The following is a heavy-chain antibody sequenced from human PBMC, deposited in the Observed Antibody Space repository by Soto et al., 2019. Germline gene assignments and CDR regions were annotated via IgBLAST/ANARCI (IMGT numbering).Heavy chain of an antibody. D-gene: IGHD3-3*01. V-gene: IGHV1-69*02. J-gene: IGHJ2*01. CDR2: IIPILGIA. Sequence: QVQLVQSGAEVKKPGSSVKVSCKASGGTFSSYTISWVRQAPGQGLEWMGRIIPILGIANYAQKFQGRVTITADKSRSTAYMELSSLRFEDRAVYDCARVWGGHHWYFDLGGRGTLVTVS. CDR3: ARVWGGHHWYFDL. CDR1: GGTFSSYT.